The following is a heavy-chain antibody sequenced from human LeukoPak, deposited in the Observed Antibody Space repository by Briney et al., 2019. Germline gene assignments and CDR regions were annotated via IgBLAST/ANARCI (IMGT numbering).Heavy chain of an antibody. V-gene: IGHV4-59*01. D-gene: IGHD1-26*01. Sequence: SETLSLTCTVSGGSISTYYWSWIRQPPGKGLEWIGYIHYSGSTNYNPSLKSRVTISVDTSKNQFSLKLSSVTAADTAVYYCARSRGWDDAFDNWGQGTMVTVSS. CDR2: IHYSGST. CDR3: ARSRGWDDAFDN. CDR1: GGSISTYY. J-gene: IGHJ3*02.